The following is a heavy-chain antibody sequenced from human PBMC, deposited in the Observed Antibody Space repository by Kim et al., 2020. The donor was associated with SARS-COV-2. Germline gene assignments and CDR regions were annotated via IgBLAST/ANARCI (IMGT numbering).Heavy chain of an antibody. V-gene: IGHV4-38-2*02. J-gene: IGHJ5*02. D-gene: IGHD2-8*01. CDR1: GYSISAGSY. CDR2: FYHGGSP. CDR3: ARAREMAFGP. Sequence: ETLSLTCTVSGYSISAGSYWGWLRQPPGKALEWIGNFYHGGSPYYNPSLRSRVTISEDSSKNQFSLRLNSVTATDTAVYYCARAREMAFGPWGQGTLV.